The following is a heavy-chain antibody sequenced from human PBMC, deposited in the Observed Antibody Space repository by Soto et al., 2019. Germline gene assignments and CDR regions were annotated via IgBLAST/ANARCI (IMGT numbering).Heavy chain of an antibody. V-gene: IGHV3-66*01. Sequence: EVQLVESGGGLVQPGGSLRLSCAASGFTVSSNCMSWVRQAPGKGLEWVSVIYSGGSTYYADSVKGRFTISRDNSKNTLYLQMNSLRAEDTAVYYCARDRRGYCSGGSCRKGAYYYMDVWGKGTTVTVSS. CDR1: GFTVSSNC. CDR2: IYSGGST. J-gene: IGHJ6*03. CDR3: ARDRRGYCSGGSCRKGAYYYMDV. D-gene: IGHD2-15*01.